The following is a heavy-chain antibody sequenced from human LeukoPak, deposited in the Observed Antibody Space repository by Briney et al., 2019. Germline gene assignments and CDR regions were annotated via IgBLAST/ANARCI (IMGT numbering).Heavy chain of an antibody. D-gene: IGHD2-15*01. J-gene: IGHJ1*01. CDR2: VSALNGNT. Sequence: ASVKVSCTAFGYAVSNYGVSWVRQAPGQGLEWMGWVSALNGNTNVAQKVQGRLTLTRDTFTDTAHMELRSPTSDDTAVYYCATLQPAAAHFEHWGQGTLVTVST. CDR3: ATLQPAAAHFEH. V-gene: IGHV1-18*01. CDR1: GYAVSNYG.